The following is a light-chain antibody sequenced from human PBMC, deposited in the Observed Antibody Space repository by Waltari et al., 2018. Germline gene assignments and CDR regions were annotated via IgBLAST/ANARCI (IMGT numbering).Light chain of an antibody. CDR2: TAS. V-gene: IGKV3-15*01. Sequence: EIVMTQSPATLSVSPGETATLPCRASQSVSSNLAWYQQKPGQAPRLLIYTASTRATGIPSRFSGSGSGTEFTLTISSLQSEDFAVYYCQQYNNWPPWTFGQGTKVE. CDR3: QQYNNWPPWT. J-gene: IGKJ1*01. CDR1: QSVSSN.